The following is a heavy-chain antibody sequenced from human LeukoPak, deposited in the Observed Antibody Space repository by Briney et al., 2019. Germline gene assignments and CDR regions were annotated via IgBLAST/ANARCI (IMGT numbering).Heavy chain of an antibody. D-gene: IGHD3-10*01. Sequence: PGGSLRLSCAASGFTFSSCEMNWVRQAPGKGLEWVSYISSSGDTIYYADSVKGRFTISRDNARNLLSLQMNSLTIDDTGVYFCARDALFGSGRTHLDFWGQGTLVTVSS. CDR3: ARDALFGSGRTHLDF. J-gene: IGHJ4*02. CDR1: GFTFSSCE. V-gene: IGHV3-48*03. CDR2: ISSSGDTI.